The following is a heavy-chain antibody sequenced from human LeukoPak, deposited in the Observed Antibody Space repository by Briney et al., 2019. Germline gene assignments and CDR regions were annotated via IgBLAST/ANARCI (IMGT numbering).Heavy chain of an antibody. J-gene: IGHJ3*02. CDR1: GGTFSSYA. D-gene: IGHD6-13*01. Sequence: ASVKVSCKASGGTFSSYAISWVRQAPGQGLEWMGWISAYNGNTNYAQKLQGRVTMTTDTSTSTAYMELRSLRSDDTAVYYCAYSSSWYGAFDIWGQRTMVTVSS. V-gene: IGHV1-18*01. CDR3: AYSSSWYGAFDI. CDR2: ISAYNGNT.